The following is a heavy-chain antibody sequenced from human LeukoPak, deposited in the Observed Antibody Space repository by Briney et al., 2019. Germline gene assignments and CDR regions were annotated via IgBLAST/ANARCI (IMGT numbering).Heavy chain of an antibody. CDR3: ARALVPKLSFDP. J-gene: IGHJ5*02. V-gene: IGHV4-34*01. D-gene: IGHD2-15*01. Sequence: SETLSLTCAVYGGSFSGYYWSWIRQPPGKGLEWIGEINHSGSTNYYPSLKSRVTISVDTSKNQFSLKLSSVTAADTAVYYCARALVPKLSFDPWGQGTLVTVSS. CDR1: GGSFSGYY. CDR2: INHSGST.